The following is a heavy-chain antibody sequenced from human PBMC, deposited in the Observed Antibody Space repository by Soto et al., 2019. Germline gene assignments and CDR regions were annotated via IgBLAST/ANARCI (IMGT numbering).Heavy chain of an antibody. V-gene: IGHV3-21*06. Sequence: EVQLVESGGGLVKPGGSLRLSCAASGLTFRTYTMNWVRQAPGKGVEWVSSITSSSTYIYYADSVKSRLIISRDNAKNSLYLHMNSLRADDTAVYYCATRGGYSPHDFDIWGQGTMVAVSS. CDR2: ITSSSTYI. J-gene: IGHJ3*02. CDR3: ATRGGYSPHDFDI. D-gene: IGHD3-10*01. CDR1: GLTFRTYT.